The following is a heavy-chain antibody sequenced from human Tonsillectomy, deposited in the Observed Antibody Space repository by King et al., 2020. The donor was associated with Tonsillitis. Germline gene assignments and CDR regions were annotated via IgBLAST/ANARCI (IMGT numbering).Heavy chain of an antibody. CDR1: GGSLSGDY. Sequence: VQLQQWGAGLLKPSETLSLTCAVFGGSLSGDYWSWIRKPPGKGLEWLGEISHSGSTNFNPSLKSRVTISVDTSKNQFSLSLSSVTAADSAVYYCARDPHGPFDYWGQGTLVTVSS. D-gene: IGHD2/OR15-2a*01. CDR2: ISHSGST. J-gene: IGHJ4*02. CDR3: ARDPHGPFDY. V-gene: IGHV4-34*01.